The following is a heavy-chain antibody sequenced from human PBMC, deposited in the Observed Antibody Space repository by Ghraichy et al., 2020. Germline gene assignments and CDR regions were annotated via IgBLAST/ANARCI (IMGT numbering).Heavy chain of an antibody. CDR1: GGSFSGYY. Sequence: ETLSLTCAVYGGSFSGYYWSWIRQPPGKGLEWIGEINHSGSTNYNPSLKSRVTISVDTSKNQFSLKLSSVTAADTAVYYCARVRVDYYDSSGAFDYWGQGTLVTVSS. CDR2: INHSGST. J-gene: IGHJ4*02. CDR3: ARVRVDYYDSSGAFDY. D-gene: IGHD3-22*01. V-gene: IGHV4-34*01.